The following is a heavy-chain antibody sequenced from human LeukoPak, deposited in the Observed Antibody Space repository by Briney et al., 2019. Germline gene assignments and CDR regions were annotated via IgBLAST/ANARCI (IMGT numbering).Heavy chain of an antibody. CDR3: ARGNWDSSGFYYYYGMDV. V-gene: IGHV3-9*01. CDR2: ISWDSRNI. J-gene: IGHJ6*02. CDR1: GFTFDDYA. Sequence: GGSLRLSCAASGFTFDDYAMFWVRQAPGKGLEWVSGISWDSRNIGYAASVKGRFTISRDNAKNSLHLQLSSLRAEDTALYYCARGNWDSSGFYYYYGMDVWGQGTTVTVSS. D-gene: IGHD6-19*01.